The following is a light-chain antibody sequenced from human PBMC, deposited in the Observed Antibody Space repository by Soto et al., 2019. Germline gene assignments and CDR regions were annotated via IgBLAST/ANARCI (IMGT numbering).Light chain of an antibody. CDR2: EVS. CDR3: CSYAGSRTPLI. V-gene: IGLV2-23*02. J-gene: IGLJ1*01. Sequence: QSALTQAASVSGSPGQSITISCTGTSSDVGSYNLVSWYQQHPGKAPKLMIYEVSKRPSGLSNRFSGSKSGNTASLTISGLQAAAEADYYCCSYAGSRTPLIFGTGTKVTVL. CDR1: SSDVGSYNL.